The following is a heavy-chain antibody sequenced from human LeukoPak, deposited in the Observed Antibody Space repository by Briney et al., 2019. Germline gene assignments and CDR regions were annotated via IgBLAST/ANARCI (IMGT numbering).Heavy chain of an antibody. CDR2: IYHSGST. V-gene: IGHV4-4*02. Sequence: SGTLSLTCAVSGGSISSSNWWSWVRQPPGKGLEWIGEIYHSGSTNYNPSLKSRVTISVDKSKNQFSLKLSSVTAADTAVYYCARGGSYSSFPYYFDYWGQGTLVTVSS. J-gene: IGHJ4*02. D-gene: IGHD6-6*01. CDR3: ARGGSYSSFPYYFDY. CDR1: GGSISSSNW.